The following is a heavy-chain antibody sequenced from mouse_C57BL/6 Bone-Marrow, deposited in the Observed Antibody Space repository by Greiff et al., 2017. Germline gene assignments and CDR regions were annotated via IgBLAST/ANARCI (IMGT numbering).Heavy chain of an antibody. CDR2: IYRTSGRT. J-gene: IGHJ2*01. D-gene: IGHD4-1*01. CDR1: GYTFTSYW. CDR3: ERSGPLGRSFDY. V-gene: IGHV1-55*01. Sequence: QVQLQQPGAELVKPGASVKMSCKASGYTFTSYWITWVKQRPGQGLEWIGDIYRTSGRTNYNEKFKSKAILTVDTSSNTAYMQLSSLTSEDSAVFYCERSGPLGRSFDYWGQGTTVTVSA.